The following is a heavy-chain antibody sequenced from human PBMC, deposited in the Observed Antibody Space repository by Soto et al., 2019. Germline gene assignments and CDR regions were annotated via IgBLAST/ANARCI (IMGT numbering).Heavy chain of an antibody. CDR3: ARHARVAPASTGVAFDP. CDR2: VYYGGGT. D-gene: IGHD2-2*01. CDR1: GGSIARGGYC. J-gene: IGHJ5*02. V-gene: IGHV4-39*01. Sequence: SETLSLTCTVSGGSIARGGYCWGWIRQSPEKGLEWIGSVYYGGGTYYNPSLQSRLTMSIDTSKSQFSLNLSSVTAADTAVYFCARHARVAPASTGVAFDPWGQGSLVTAPQ.